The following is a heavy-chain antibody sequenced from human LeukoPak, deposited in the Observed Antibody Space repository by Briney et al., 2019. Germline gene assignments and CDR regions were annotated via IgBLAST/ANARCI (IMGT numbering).Heavy chain of an antibody. V-gene: IGHV3-30*04. CDR3: ARETRSGSYSDFDY. Sequence: PGGSLRLSCAASGFTFSNYAIHWVRQAPGKGLEWVAVISYDGSNKYYADSVKGRFTISRDNSKNTLYLQMNSLRAEDTAVYYCARETRSGSYSDFDYWGQGTLDTVSS. D-gene: IGHD3-10*01. CDR2: ISYDGSNK. CDR1: GFTFSNYA. J-gene: IGHJ4*02.